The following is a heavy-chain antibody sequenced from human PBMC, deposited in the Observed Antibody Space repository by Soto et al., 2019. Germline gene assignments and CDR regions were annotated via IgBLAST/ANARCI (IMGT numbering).Heavy chain of an antibody. CDR1: GGSFSGYY. CDR3: ARGRYCGGDCYSFFDY. V-gene: IGHV4-34*01. D-gene: IGHD2-21*02. J-gene: IGHJ4*02. CDR2: INHSGST. Sequence: PSETLSLTCAVYGGSFSGYYWSWIRQRPGKGLEWIGEINHSGSTNYNPSLKSRVTISVDTSKNQFSLKLSSVTAADTAVYYCARGRYCGGDCYSFFDYWGQGTLVTVSS.